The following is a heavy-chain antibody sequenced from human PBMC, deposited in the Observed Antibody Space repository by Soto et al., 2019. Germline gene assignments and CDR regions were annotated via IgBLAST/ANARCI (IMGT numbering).Heavy chain of an antibody. D-gene: IGHD2-21*02. Sequence: ALRLSCAASGFTFSSYAMHWVRQAPGKGLEWVAVISYDGSNKYYADSVKGRFTISRDNSKNTLYLQMNSLRAEDTAVYYCARLLTALDYWGQGTLVTVYS. J-gene: IGHJ4*02. CDR1: GFTFSSYA. V-gene: IGHV3-30-3*01. CDR2: ISYDGSNK. CDR3: ARLLTALDY.